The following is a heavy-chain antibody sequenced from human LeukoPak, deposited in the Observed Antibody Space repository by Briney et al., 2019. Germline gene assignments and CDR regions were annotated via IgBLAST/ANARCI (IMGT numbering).Heavy chain of an antibody. Sequence: GSLRLSCAVSGFSVTNNYMSWVRQAPGKGLEWVSVFYVGGATYYADSVKGRFTISRDNAKNSLYLQMNSLRAEDTAVYFCARASLSEIIAAEAFFDSWGQGTLVTVSS. D-gene: IGHD6-13*01. V-gene: IGHV3-53*01. CDR3: ARASLSEIIAAEAFFDS. CDR1: GFSVTNNY. J-gene: IGHJ4*02. CDR2: FYVGGAT.